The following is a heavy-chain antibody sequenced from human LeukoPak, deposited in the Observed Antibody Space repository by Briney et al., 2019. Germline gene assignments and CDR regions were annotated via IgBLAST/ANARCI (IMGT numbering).Heavy chain of an antibody. CDR3: ARDPQGYCTNGVCWYFDL. J-gene: IGHJ2*01. D-gene: IGHD2-8*01. Sequence: NPGGPLRLSCAASGFTFSSYNMNWVRQAPGKGLEWVSSISSSSSYIYYADSVTGLFTISRDNAKNSLYLQMNSLRAEDTAVYYCARDPQGYCTNGVCWYFDLWGRGTLVTVSS. V-gene: IGHV3-21*01. CDR1: GFTFSSYN. CDR2: ISSSSSYI.